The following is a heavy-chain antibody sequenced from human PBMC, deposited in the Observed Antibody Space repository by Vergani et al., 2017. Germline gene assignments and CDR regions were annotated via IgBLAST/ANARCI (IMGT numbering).Heavy chain of an antibody. V-gene: IGHV4-59*01. D-gene: IGHD2-2*01. CDR3: ARADEVVPAASFDY. CDR2: IYYSGST. Sequence: QVQLQESGPGLVKPSETLSLTCTVSGGSISSYYWSWIRQPPGKGLEWIGYIYYSGSTNYNPSLKSRVTISVDTSKNQFSLKLSSVTAADTAVYYCARADEVVPAASFDYWGQGTLVTVSS. J-gene: IGHJ4*02. CDR1: GGSISSYY.